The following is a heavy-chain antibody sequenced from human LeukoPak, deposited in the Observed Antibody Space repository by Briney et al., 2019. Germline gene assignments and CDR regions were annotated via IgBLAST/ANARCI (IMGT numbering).Heavy chain of an antibody. CDR3: AKGYSYGVRWYYFDY. CDR1: GFTFSSYS. J-gene: IGHJ4*02. CDR2: ISSGSSYI. Sequence: GGSLRLSCAVSGFTFSSYSMNWVRQAPGKGLEWVSSISSGSSYIYYADSVKGRFTISRDNAKNSLYLQMNSLRAEDTAVYYCAKGYSYGVRWYYFDYWGQGTLVTVSS. V-gene: IGHV3-21*01. D-gene: IGHD5-18*01.